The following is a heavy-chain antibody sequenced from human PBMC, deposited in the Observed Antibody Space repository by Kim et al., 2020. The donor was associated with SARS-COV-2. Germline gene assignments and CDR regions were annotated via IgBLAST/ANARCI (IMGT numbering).Heavy chain of an antibody. D-gene: IGHD3-10*01. J-gene: IGHJ4*02. CDR1: GFTFSSYA. CDR2: ISGSGGNT. CDR3: AKALYGSGSYSH. Sequence: GGSLRRSCAASGFTFSSYAMGWVRQAPGKGLEWVSSISGSGGNTDYADPVKGRFTISRDNSKSTFYLQMNSLTVEDTAVYYCAKALYGSGSYSHWGQGTLVTVSS. V-gene: IGHV3-23*01.